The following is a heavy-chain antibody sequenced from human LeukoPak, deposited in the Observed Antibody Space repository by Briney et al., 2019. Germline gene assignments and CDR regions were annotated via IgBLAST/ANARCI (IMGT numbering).Heavy chain of an antibody. CDR2: ISGSGGST. CDR1: GFTFSSYA. CDR3: AKDLTYSGSYLDY. D-gene: IGHD1-26*01. Sequence: PGGSLRLSCAASGFTFSSYAMSWVRQAPGKGLDWVSAISGSGGSTYYADSVKGRFTISRDNSKNTLYLQMNSLRAKDTAVYYCAKDLTYSGSYLDYWGQGTLVTVSS. V-gene: IGHV3-23*01. J-gene: IGHJ4*02.